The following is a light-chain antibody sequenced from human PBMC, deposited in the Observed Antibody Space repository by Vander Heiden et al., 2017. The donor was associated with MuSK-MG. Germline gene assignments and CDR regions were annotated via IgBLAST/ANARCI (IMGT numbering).Light chain of an antibody. CDR3: QSTDSSDTYV. CDR1: ALAKES. CDR2: RDT. Sequence: YEPTQPLSVSVSPGQTARITCSGDALAKESVFWYQLKPGQAPVLIISRDTERPSGIPERFSGSSSGTTVTLTISGVQAEDEADYFCQSTDSSDTYVFGTGTTVTVL. V-gene: IGLV3-25*03. J-gene: IGLJ1*01.